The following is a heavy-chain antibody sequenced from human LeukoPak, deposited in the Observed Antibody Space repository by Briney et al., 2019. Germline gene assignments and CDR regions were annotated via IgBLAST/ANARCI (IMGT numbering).Heavy chain of an antibody. D-gene: IGHD3-3*01. CDR2: ISYDGSNK. Sequence: GGSLRLSCAASGFTFSSYAMSWVRQAPGKGLEWVAVISYDGSNKYYADSVKGRFTISRDNSKNTLYLQMNSLRAEDTAVYYCATPPPYDFWSGYIYWGQGTLVTVSS. J-gene: IGHJ4*02. CDR3: ATPPPYDFWSGYIY. CDR1: GFTFSSYA. V-gene: IGHV3-30*03.